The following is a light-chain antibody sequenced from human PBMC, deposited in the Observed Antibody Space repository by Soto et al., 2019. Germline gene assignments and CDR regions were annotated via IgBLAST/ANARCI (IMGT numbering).Light chain of an antibody. Sequence: EIVLTQSPGTLSLSPGERATLSCRASQSVSSSYLAWYQQKPGQAPRLLIYGALNRSTGIPDRFSASGSGTDFTSTISRLESEDFAMYYCQQYGSSPPYTFGQGTKLEIK. CDR3: QQYGSSPPYT. J-gene: IGKJ2*01. CDR1: QSVSSSY. V-gene: IGKV3-20*01. CDR2: GAL.